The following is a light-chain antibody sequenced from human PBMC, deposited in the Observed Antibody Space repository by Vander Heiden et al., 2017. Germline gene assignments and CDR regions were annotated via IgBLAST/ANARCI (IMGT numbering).Light chain of an antibody. CDR3: SSYTSSTAVV. CDR1: SSDIGTYNF. Sequence: QHALTQPASVSGSPGQSITLSCTGTSSDIGTYNFVSWYQQHPGKAPKLLIFDVTDRPSGVSDRFSGSKSGNTASLTISGRQAEDEAVYDCSSYTSSTAVVFGGGSKLTVL. CDR2: DVT. V-gene: IGLV2-14*03. J-gene: IGLJ3*02.